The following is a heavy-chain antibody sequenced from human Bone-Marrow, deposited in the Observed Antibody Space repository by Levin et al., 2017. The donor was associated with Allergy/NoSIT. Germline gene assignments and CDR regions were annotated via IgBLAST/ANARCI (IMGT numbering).Heavy chain of an antibody. D-gene: IGHD1-26*01. CDR1: GGSITNYY. J-gene: IGHJ6*02. CDR3: GRGGSGNHYDLGYYYYAMDV. V-gene: IGHV4-59*01. CDR2: IYYSGIP. Sequence: PSQTLSLTCTVSGGSITNYYWTWLRQPPGKGLEWIGYIYYSGIPNYSPSLKSRVTISIDTSKNQLSLTLNSVTAADTAVYYCGRGGSGNHYDLGYYYYAMDVWGQGTTVTVPS.